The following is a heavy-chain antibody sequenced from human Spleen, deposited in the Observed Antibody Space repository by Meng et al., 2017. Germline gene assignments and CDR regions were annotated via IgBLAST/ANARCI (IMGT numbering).Heavy chain of an antibody. Sequence: VQLLESGGGLIQPGGSLRLSCAASRFTFSSYGMSWVRQAPGKGLEWVSAISGSGDSTYYADSVKGRFTISRDNSKNTLYLQMNSLRAEDTAVYYCTRGLAPEGYFDLWGRGTLVTVSS. J-gene: IGHJ2*01. CDR2: ISGSGDST. V-gene: IGHV3-23*01. CDR1: RFTFSSYG. D-gene: IGHD2-21*01. CDR3: TRGLAPEGYFDL.